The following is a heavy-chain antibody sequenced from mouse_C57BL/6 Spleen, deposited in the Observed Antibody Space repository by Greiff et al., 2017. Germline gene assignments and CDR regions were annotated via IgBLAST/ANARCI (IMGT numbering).Heavy chain of an antibody. CDR3: ARPQIPDYYGSREGFAY. D-gene: IGHD1-1*01. J-gene: IGHJ3*01. CDR1: GFTFSDYG. V-gene: IGHV5-17*01. CDR2: ISSGSSTI. Sequence: EVKVVASGGGLVKPGGSLKLSCAASGFTFSDYGMHWVRQAPEKGLEWVAYISSGSSTIYYADTVQGRFTISRDNAKNTLFLQMTSLRSEDTAMYYCARPQIPDYYGSREGFAYWGQGTLVTVSA.